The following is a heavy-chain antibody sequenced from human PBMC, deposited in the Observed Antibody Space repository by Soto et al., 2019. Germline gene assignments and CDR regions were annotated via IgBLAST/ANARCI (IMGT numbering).Heavy chain of an antibody. CDR2: ISGSGTDT. D-gene: IGHD3-10*01. V-gene: IGHV3-23*01. CDR3: AKDLLSSYYYGMDA. CDR1: GFMFGSYA. Sequence: EVQLLESGGGLVQPGGPLRLSCAASGFMFGSYAMSWVRQAPGKGLEWVSGISGSGTDTYYADAVKGRVTISRDNAKNTLYLQMNGLRAEDTAIYYCAKDLLSSYYYGMDAWGQGTTVTVSS. J-gene: IGHJ6*02.